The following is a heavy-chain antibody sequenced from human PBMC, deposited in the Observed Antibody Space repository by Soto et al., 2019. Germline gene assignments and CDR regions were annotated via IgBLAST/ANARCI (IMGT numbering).Heavy chain of an antibody. J-gene: IGHJ4*02. Sequence: SETLSLTCTVSGGSISSSSYYWGWIRQPPGKGLEWIGSIYYSGSTYYNPSLKSRVTISVDTSKNQFSLKLGSVTAADTAVYYCARPRCSTSCYYDYWGQGTLVTVSS. V-gene: IGHV4-39*01. CDR3: ARPRCSTSCYYDY. CDR1: GGSISSSSYY. D-gene: IGHD2-2*01. CDR2: IYYSGST.